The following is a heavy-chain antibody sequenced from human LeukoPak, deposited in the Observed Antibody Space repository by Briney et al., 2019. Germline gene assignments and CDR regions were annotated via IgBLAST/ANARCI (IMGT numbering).Heavy chain of an antibody. V-gene: IGHV3-74*01. Sequence: PGGSLRLSCAASGFTFSSHWMHWVRQVPGKGLVWVSCLNGDGSRTSYADSVKGRFTISRDNAKNTLYLQMNGLRAEDTAVYYCAKLPHSDGTNSFDYWGQGTLVTVSS. CDR2: LNGDGSRT. CDR3: AKLPHSDGTNSFDY. D-gene: IGHD2-15*01. J-gene: IGHJ4*02. CDR1: GFTFSSHW.